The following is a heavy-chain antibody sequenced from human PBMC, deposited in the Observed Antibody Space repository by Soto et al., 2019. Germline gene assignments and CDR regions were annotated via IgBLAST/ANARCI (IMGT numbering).Heavy chain of an antibody. CDR2: VSAYNRNT. CDR1: GYTFTNYG. J-gene: IGHJ4*02. Sequence: QVQLVQSGAEVKKPRASIKVSCQASGYTFTNYGITWLRQAPGQGLEWMGWVSAYNRNTVYAQKFEDRVTMTIDTSTRTAYIELKNLKSDDTAIYFCARERQYEPLLYGGQGTPITVSS. D-gene: IGHD2-8*01. V-gene: IGHV1-18*04. CDR3: ARERQYEPLLY.